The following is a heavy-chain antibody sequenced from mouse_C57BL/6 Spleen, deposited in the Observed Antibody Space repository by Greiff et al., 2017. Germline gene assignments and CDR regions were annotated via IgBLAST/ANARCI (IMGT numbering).Heavy chain of an antibody. V-gene: IGHV5-9*04. CDR2: ISGGGGNT. CDR1: GFTFSSYT. D-gene: IGHD3-3*01. CDR3: ARRKAVVGYLDY. Sequence: VQGVESGGGLVKPGGSLKLSCEASGFTFSSYTMSWVRQTPEKRLAWVATISGGGGNTYYPDSVKGLLTISRYKAKNTRYLQMSSLRSEETALYYCARRKAVVGYLDYWGQGTTLTVSS. J-gene: IGHJ2*01.